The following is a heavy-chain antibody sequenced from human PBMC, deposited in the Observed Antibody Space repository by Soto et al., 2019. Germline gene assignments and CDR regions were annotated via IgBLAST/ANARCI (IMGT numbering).Heavy chain of an antibody. CDR2: FDPEDGET. V-gene: IGHV1-24*01. CDR1: GYTLTELS. CDR3: ATDSWNKKQFDY. Sequence: ASVKVSCKVSGYTLTELSMHWVRQAPGKGLEWMGGFDPEDGETIYAQKFQGRVTMTEDTSTDTAYMELSSLRSEDTAVYYCATDSWNKKQFDYWGQGTLVTVYS. D-gene: IGHD1-1*01. J-gene: IGHJ4*02.